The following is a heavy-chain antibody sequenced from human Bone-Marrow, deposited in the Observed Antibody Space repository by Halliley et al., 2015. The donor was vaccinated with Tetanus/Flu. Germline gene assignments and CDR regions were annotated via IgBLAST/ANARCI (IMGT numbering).Heavy chain of an antibody. J-gene: IGHJ4*02. CDR3: AGRRDLRMTTVTLFDF. V-gene: IGHV4-59*01. CDR2: IDSSGSP. D-gene: IGHD4-17*01. Sequence: IGYIDSSGSPKYTPSLKSRVTMSLDASKNQFSLKLTSGTAADTAVYFCAGRRDLRMTTVTLFDFWGQGTLVTVSS.